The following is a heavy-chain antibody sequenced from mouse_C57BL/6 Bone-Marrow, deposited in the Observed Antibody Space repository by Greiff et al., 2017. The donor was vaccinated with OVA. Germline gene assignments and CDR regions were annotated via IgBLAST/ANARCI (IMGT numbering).Heavy chain of an antibody. CDR1: GFTFSSYA. Sequence: EVKLVESGGGLVKPGGSLKLSCAASGFTFSSYAMSWVRQTPEKRLEWVATISNGGSYTYYPDNVKGRFTISRDNAKNNLYLQMGHLKSRDTAMYYCARERGVLFAYWGQGTLVTVSA. CDR2: ISNGGSYT. V-gene: IGHV5-4*03. CDR3: ARERGVLFAY. J-gene: IGHJ3*01.